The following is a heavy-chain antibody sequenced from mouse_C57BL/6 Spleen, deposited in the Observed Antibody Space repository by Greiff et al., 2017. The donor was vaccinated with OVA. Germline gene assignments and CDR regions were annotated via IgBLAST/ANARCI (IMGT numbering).Heavy chain of an antibody. V-gene: IGHV1-78*01. Sequence: VQVVESDAELVKPGASVKISCKVSGYTFTDHTIHWMKQRPEQGLEWIGYIYPRDGSTKYNEKFKGKATLTADKSSSTAYMQLNSLTSEDSAVYFCANSYSNYEGYFDYWGQGTTLTVSS. D-gene: IGHD2-5*01. CDR2: IYPRDGST. J-gene: IGHJ2*01. CDR3: ANSYSNYEGYFDY. CDR1: GYTFTDHT.